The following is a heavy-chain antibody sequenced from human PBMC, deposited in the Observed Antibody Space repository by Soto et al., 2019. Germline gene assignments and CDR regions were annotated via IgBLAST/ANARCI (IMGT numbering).Heavy chain of an antibody. CDR3: ARGPQLLRFGELLFHFDY. CDR2: ISAYNGNT. V-gene: IGHV1-18*01. CDR1: GYTFTSYG. Sequence: QVQLVQSGAEVKKPGASVKVSCKASGYTFTSYGISWVRQAPGEGLEWMGWISAYNGNTNDAQKLQGRGTMTTDTSTSKAYMELRSLRSDDTAVYYCARGPQLLRFGELLFHFDYWCQGTLVTVSS. D-gene: IGHD3-10*01. J-gene: IGHJ4*02.